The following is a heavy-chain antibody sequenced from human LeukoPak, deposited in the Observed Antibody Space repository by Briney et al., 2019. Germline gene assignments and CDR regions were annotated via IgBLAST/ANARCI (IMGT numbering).Heavy chain of an antibody. CDR3: ASTMYYYDSSGYYQTFDH. CDR2: INHSGST. D-gene: IGHD3-22*01. J-gene: IGHJ4*02. CDR1: GGSFSGYY. V-gene: IGHV4-34*01. Sequence: SETLSLTCAVYGGSFSGYYWSWIRQPPGKGLEWIGEINHSGSTNYNPSLKSRVTISVDTSKNQFSLKLSSVTAADTAVYYCASTMYYYDSSGYYQTFDHWGQGTLVTVSS.